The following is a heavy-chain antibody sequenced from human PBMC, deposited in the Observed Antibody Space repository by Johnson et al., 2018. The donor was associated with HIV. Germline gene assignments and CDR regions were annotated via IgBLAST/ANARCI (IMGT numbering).Heavy chain of an antibody. V-gene: IGHV3-30*04. Sequence: QVQLVESGGGLVQPGGSLRLSCAASGFTFNTYAMHWVRQAPGKGLQWVALMSYDGIKKYYVDSVKGRFTISRDNAKNSLYLQMNSLRAEDTAVYYCAKDHDYGDAFDIWGQGTMVTVSS. CDR3: AKDHDYGDAFDI. J-gene: IGHJ3*02. CDR1: GFTFNTYA. D-gene: IGHD4-17*01. CDR2: MSYDGIKK.